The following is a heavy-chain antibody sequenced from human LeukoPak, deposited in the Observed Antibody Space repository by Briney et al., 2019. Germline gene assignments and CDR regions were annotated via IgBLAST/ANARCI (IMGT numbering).Heavy chain of an antibody. V-gene: IGHV4-34*01. Sequence: SETLSLTCAVYGGSFSGYYWSWIRQPPGKGLEWIGEINHSGSTNYNPSLKSRVTISVDTSKNQFSLKLSSVTAADTAVYYCARGLEMATITFDYWGQGTLVTVSS. CDR2: INHSGST. CDR3: ARGLEMATITFDY. J-gene: IGHJ4*02. D-gene: IGHD5-24*01. CDR1: GGSFSGYY.